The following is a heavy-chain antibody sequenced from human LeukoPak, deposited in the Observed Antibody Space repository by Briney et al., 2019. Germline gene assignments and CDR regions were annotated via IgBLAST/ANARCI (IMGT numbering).Heavy chain of an antibody. Sequence: GGSLRLSCSASGFTFSTYFMHWVREAPGRGLEYVSAISSNGGSTYYADSVKGRFTISRDNSKNTLYLQMSSLRAEDTAVYHCVKDDSYYYDSSGYPHWGQGTLVTVSS. CDR3: VKDDSYYYDSSGYPH. CDR1: GFTFSTYF. V-gene: IGHV3-64D*09. CDR2: ISSNGGST. J-gene: IGHJ4*02. D-gene: IGHD3-22*01.